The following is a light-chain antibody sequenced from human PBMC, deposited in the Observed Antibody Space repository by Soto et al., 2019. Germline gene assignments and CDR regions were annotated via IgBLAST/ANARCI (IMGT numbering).Light chain of an antibody. V-gene: IGLV2-14*01. J-gene: IGLJ1*01. Sequence: QSALTQPASVSGSPGQSITISCTGTSSDVGAYNYVSWYQQHPGKAPKLIIYDVNNRPSGVSYRFSGSKSGNTASLTISGLQPEDEADYYCSSYTSSSTLYVFGTGTKLTVL. CDR2: DVN. CDR1: SSDVGAYNY. CDR3: SSYTSSSTLYV.